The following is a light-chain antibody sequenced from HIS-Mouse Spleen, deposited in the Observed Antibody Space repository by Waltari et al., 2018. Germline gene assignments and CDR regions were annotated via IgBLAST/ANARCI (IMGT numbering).Light chain of an antibody. CDR2: QDS. CDR3: QAWDSSYSV. Sequence: SYELTQPPSVSVSPGQTASITCSGDKLGDKSACWYQQKTGQSPVLVIYQDSKRPSGIPERFSGSNSGNTATLTISGTQAMDEADYYCQAWDSSYSVFGGGTKLTVL. J-gene: IGLJ2*01. CDR1: KLGDKS. V-gene: IGLV3-1*01.